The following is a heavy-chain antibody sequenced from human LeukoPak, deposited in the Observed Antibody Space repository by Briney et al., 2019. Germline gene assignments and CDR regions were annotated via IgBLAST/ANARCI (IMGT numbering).Heavy chain of an antibody. D-gene: IGHD3-22*01. Sequence: PGGSLRLSCAASGFTFSSYGMSWVRQAPGKGLEWVSAISGSGGSTYYADSVKGRFTISRDNSRNTLYLQMNSLRPEDTAVYYCAKDGYESSGYYFYYYMDVWGKGTTVTISS. CDR3: AKDGYESSGYYFYYYMDV. CDR1: GFTFSSYG. J-gene: IGHJ6*03. V-gene: IGHV3-23*01. CDR2: ISGSGGST.